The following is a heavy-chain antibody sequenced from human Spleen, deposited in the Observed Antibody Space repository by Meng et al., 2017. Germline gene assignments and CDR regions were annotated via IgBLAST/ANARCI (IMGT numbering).Heavy chain of an antibody. D-gene: IGHD1-26*01. V-gene: IGHV1-2*02. J-gene: IGHJ5*02. CDR3: ARESLTYSGSPRWFDP. CDR2: INPNSGGT. CDR1: GYTFTGYY. Sequence: QVKLVQSGDGLKKSGASWKVSCKASGYTFTGYYMHWVRQAPGQGLEWMGWINPNSGGTNYAQKFQGRVTMTRDTSISTAYMELSRLRSDDTAVYYCARESLTYSGSPRWFDPWGQGTLVTVSS.